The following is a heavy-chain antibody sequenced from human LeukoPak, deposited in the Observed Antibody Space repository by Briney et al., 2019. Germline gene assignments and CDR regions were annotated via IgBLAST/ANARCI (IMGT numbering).Heavy chain of an antibody. CDR3: AKYDYYDSSGYFYAGD. V-gene: IGHV4-31*03. J-gene: IGHJ4*02. Sequence: SETLSLTCTVSGDSISSGGYYWSWIRQRPGEGLEWIGDIYYSGNTYYTPSLKSRVTISLDTSKNQFSLKLSFVTAADTAVYYCAKYDYYDSSGYFYAGDWGQGTLVTVSS. D-gene: IGHD3-22*01. CDR1: GDSISSGGYY. CDR2: IYYSGNT.